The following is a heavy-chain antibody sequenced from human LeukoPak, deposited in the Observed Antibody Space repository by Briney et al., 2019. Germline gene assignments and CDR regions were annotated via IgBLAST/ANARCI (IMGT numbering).Heavy chain of an antibody. V-gene: IGHV4-39*01. Sequence: SETLSLTCTVSGGSVNSSSYYWGWIRQPPGKGLEWIGSIYYSGSTYYNPSLKSRLTISVDTSNNQFSPNLSSVTAADTAVYYCRIIYCKATNCYAKGDYWSQGTLVTISS. CDR1: GGSVNSSSYY. CDR2: IYYSGST. J-gene: IGHJ4*02. CDR3: RIIYCKATNCYAKGDY. D-gene: IGHD2-2*01.